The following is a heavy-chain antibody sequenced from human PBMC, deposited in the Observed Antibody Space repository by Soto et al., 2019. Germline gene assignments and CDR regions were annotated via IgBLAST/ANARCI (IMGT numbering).Heavy chain of an antibody. J-gene: IGHJ5*02. V-gene: IGHV4-61*01. CDR1: GDSVNSDNYY. D-gene: IGHD3-3*01. CDR2: IYYSGST. Sequence: KSSETLSLTCTVSGDSVNSDNYYWSWIRQPPGRRLEWIGFIYYSGSTNYSPSLKSRATISVDTSKNQFSLKLTSVTAADTAIYYCARGTRVFGVQTFWGWLDPWGQGTQVTVSS. CDR3: ARGTRVFGVQTFWGWLDP.